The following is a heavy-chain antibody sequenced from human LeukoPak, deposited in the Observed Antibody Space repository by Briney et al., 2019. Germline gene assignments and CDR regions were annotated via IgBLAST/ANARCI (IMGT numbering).Heavy chain of an antibody. V-gene: IGHV3-23*01. D-gene: IGHD3-22*01. Sequence: GGSLRLSCAASGFTFSSYSMNWVRQAPGKGLEWVSVISGSGGSTYYADSVKGRFTISRDNSKNTLYLQMNSLRAEDTAVYYCAKDWGIASSGRRDDAFDIWGQGTMVTVSS. CDR2: ISGSGGST. CDR1: GFTFSSYS. J-gene: IGHJ3*02. CDR3: AKDWGIASSGRRDDAFDI.